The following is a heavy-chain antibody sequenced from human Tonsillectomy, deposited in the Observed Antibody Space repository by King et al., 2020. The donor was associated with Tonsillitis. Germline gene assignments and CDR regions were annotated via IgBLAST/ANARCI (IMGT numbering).Heavy chain of an antibody. CDR2: ISSSSSYI. CDR3: ARGPNSSGWYSAFDI. Sequence: VQLVESGGGLVKPGGSLRLSCAASGFTFSSYRMNWVRQAPGKGLEWVSSISSSSSYIYYADSVKGRYTISRDNDKNSLYLQMNSMRAEDTAVYYCARGPNSSGWYSAFDIWGQGTMVTVSS. CDR1: GFTFSSYR. V-gene: IGHV3-21*01. J-gene: IGHJ3*02. D-gene: IGHD6-19*01.